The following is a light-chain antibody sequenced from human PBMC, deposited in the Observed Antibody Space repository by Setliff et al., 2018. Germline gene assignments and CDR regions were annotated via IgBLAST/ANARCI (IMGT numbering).Light chain of an antibody. CDR2: SNN. Sequence: QSALTQPPSASGTPGQRVTISCSGSSSNIGSNTVNWYQQLPGTAPKLLIYSNNQRPSGVPDRFSGSKSGTSASLAISGLQSEDEADYYCAAWDDSLNGHVVFGGGTKATVL. J-gene: IGLJ2*01. CDR1: SSNIGSNT. CDR3: AAWDDSLNGHVV. V-gene: IGLV1-44*01.